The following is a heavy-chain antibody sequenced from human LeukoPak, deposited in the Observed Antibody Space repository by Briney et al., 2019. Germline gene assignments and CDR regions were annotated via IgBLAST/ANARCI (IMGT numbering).Heavy chain of an antibody. CDR1: GFTFSTYT. CDR2: ISSSISIT. D-gene: IGHD1-26*01. Sequence: PGGSLRLSCAASGFTFSTYTMNWVRQAPGKGLEWVSYISSSISITYYADSVKGRFTISRDNAKNSLYLQMNSLRAEDTAVYYCARAEQSDIWGQGTLVTVSS. V-gene: IGHV3-48*04. J-gene: IGHJ4*02. CDR3: ARAEQSDI.